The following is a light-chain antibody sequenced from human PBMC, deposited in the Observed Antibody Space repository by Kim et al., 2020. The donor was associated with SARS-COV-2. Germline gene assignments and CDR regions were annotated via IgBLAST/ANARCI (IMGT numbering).Light chain of an antibody. CDR1: QSISSSY. V-gene: IGKV3D-20*01. CDR2: DAS. J-gene: IGKJ5*01. CDR3: EQYGSSIT. Sequence: PGQRATLSCGASQSISSSYFAWNQTKPGLSTRLLIYDASTRATDIPARFSGSGSRTDFNRAISRLDSVDFTVYYCEQYGSSITFGQGTRLEI.